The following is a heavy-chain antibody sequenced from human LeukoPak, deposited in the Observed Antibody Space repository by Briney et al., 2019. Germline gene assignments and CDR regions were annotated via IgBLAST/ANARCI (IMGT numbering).Heavy chain of an antibody. CDR2: ISSSSSYI. Sequence: GGSLRLSCAASGFTFSSYSMNWVRQAPGKGLEWVSSISSSSSYIYYADSVKGRFTISRDNAKNSLYLQMNSLRAEDTALYYCAKDSSGWPEDDAFDIWGQGTMVTVSS. J-gene: IGHJ3*02. D-gene: IGHD6-19*01. CDR1: GFTFSSYS. CDR3: AKDSSGWPEDDAFDI. V-gene: IGHV3-21*04.